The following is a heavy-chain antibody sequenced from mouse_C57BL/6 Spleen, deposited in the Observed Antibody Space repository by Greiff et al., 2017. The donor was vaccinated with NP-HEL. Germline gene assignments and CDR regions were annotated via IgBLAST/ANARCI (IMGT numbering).Heavy chain of an antibody. CDR1: GYTFTSYW. CDR2: IDPSDSET. V-gene: IGHV1-52*01. D-gene: IGHD2-2*01. CDR3: ASDGYDGTYFDV. Sequence: QVQLQQPGAELVRPGSSVKLSCKASGYTFTSYWMHWVKQRPIQGLEWIGNIDPSDSETHYNQKFKDKATLTVDKSSSTAYMQLSSLTSEDSAVYYCASDGYDGTYFDVWGTGTTVTVSS. J-gene: IGHJ1*03.